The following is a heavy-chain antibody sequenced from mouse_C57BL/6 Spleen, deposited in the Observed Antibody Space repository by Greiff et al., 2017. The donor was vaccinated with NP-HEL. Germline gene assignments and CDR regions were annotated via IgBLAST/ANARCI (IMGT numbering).Heavy chain of an antibody. J-gene: IGHJ2*01. CDR2: IYPGDGDT. D-gene: IGHD1-1*01. Sequence: QVQLQQSGPELVKPGASVKISCKASGYAFSSSWMNWVKQRPGKGLEWIGRIYPGDGDTNYNGKFKGKATLTADKSSSTAYMQLSSLTSEDSAVYFCARGEGITTEVARWGQGTTLTVSS. CDR3: ARGEGITTEVAR. V-gene: IGHV1-82*01. CDR1: GYAFSSSW.